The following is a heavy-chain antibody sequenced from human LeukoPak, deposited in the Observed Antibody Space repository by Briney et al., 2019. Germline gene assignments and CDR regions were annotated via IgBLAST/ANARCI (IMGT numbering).Heavy chain of an antibody. CDR2: ISSDGNSN. CDR1: GFIFSSYA. V-gene: IGHV3-30*18. D-gene: IGHD6-13*01. CDR3: AKDGGAAGTFDY. Sequence: GSLRLSCAASGFIFSSYAMQWVRQAPGRGLEGVAVISSDGNSNFYSNSVRGRFTISRDNSKNTVYLQMNTLKGEDTAVYYCAKDGGAAGTFDYWGQGTLVTVSS. J-gene: IGHJ4*02.